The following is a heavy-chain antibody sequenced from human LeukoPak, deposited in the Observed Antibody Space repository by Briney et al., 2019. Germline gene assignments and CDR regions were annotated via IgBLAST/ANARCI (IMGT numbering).Heavy chain of an antibody. D-gene: IGHD6-6*01. CDR1: GHTFMSYR. CDR2: INSDTGHT. J-gene: IGHJ2*01. CDR3: ARDGAARPEGYWYFDL. V-gene: IGHV1-18*01. Sequence: ASVKVSCKASGHTFMSYRFSWVRQAPGQGLEWMGWINSDTGHTNYAQKFDDRVTLTTDTSTRTAYMELASLRSDDTAVYYCARDGAARPEGYWYFDLWGRGTLVTVSS.